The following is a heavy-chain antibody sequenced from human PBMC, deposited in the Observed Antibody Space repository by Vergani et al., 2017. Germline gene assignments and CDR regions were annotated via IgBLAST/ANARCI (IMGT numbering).Heavy chain of an antibody. Sequence: QVQLVQSGAEVKKPGSSVKVSCKASGGTFSSYAISWVRQAPGQGLEWMGGIIPIFGTANYAQKFQGRVTITADESTSTAYMELSSLRSEDTAVYYCASNNCGPAARQLRGYYFDYWGEGTLVTVSS. CDR3: ASNNCGPAARQLRGYYFDY. V-gene: IGHV1-69*01. CDR1: GGTFSSYA. CDR2: IIPIFGTA. D-gene: IGHD2-2*01. J-gene: IGHJ4*02.